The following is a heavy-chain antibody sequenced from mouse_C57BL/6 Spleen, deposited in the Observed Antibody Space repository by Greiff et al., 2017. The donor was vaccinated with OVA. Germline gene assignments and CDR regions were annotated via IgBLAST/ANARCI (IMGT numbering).Heavy chain of an antibody. CDR2: ISYDGSN. CDR3: ARNGYDYDPWFAY. Sequence: EVQLQQSGPGLVKPSQSLSLTCSVTGYSITSGYYWNWIRQFPGNKLEWMGYISYDGSNNYNPSLKNRISITRDTSKNQFFLKLNSVTTEDTATYYCARNGYDYDPWFAYWGQGTLVTVSA. V-gene: IGHV3-6*01. CDR1: GYSITSGYY. J-gene: IGHJ3*01. D-gene: IGHD2-4*01.